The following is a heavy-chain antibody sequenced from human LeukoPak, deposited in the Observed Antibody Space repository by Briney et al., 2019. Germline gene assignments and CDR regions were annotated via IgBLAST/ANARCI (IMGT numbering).Heavy chain of an antibody. CDR1: GGSFSGYY. V-gene: IGHV4-34*01. Sequence: SETLSLTCAVYGGSFSGYYWSWIRQPPGKGLEWIGEINHSGSTNYNPSLKSRVTISVDTSKNQFSLKLSSVTPEDTAVYYCTRAVDSGRWHYFDYWGQGTLVTVSS. CDR3: TRAVDSGRWHYFDY. D-gene: IGHD3-10*01. J-gene: IGHJ4*02. CDR2: INHSGST.